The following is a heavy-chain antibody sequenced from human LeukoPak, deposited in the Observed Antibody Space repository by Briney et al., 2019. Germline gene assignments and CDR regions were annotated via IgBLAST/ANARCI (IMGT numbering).Heavy chain of an antibody. V-gene: IGHV3-23*01. Sequence: PGGSLRLSCAASGFTFSSYGMSWVRQAPGKGLEWVSAISGSGGSTYYADSVKGRFTISRDNSKNTLYLQMNSLRAEDTAVYYCAKDIYDSSAPDYWGQGTLVTVSS. CDR2: ISGSGGST. J-gene: IGHJ4*02. D-gene: IGHD3-22*01. CDR3: AKDIYDSSAPDY. CDR1: GFTFSSYG.